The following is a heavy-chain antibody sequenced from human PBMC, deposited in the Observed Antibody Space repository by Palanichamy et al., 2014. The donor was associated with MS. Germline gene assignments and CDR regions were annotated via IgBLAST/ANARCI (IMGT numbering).Heavy chain of an antibody. CDR2: ISGSGDDT. V-gene: IGHV3-23*01. CDR1: GFRFSSYA. D-gene: IGHD6-13*01. CDR3: ARGWAGNSWYSEF. J-gene: IGHJ4*02. Sequence: GGIVQPGESLRLSCAASGFRFSSYALNWVRQAPGRGLEWVSVISGSGDDTYYADSVKGRFTISRDNFENTLSLQMNSLRAEDTAVYFCARGWAGNSWYSEFWGQGTLVSVSS.